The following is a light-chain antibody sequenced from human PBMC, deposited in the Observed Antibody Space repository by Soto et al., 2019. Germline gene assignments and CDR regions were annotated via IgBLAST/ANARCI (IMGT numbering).Light chain of an antibody. CDR1: QSVSSSY. Sequence: EIVLTQSPGTLSLSPGERATLSCRASQSVSSSYLAWYQQKPGQAPRPLIYGASSRAIGIPDRFSGCGAGTDFTLTISRLETEDFAVYYCQQYGSSPWTFGQGTKVDIK. CDR2: GAS. V-gene: IGKV3-20*01. J-gene: IGKJ1*01. CDR3: QQYGSSPWT.